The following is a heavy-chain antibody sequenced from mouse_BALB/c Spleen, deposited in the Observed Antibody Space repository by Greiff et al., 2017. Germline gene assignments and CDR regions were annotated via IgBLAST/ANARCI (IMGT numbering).Heavy chain of an antibody. Sequence: QVQLQQSGAELVRPGTSVKISCKASGYTFTNYWLGWVKQRPGHGLEWIGDIYPGGGYTNYNEKFKGKATLTADTSSSTAYMQLSSLTSEDSAVYFCARSYGRYAMDYWGQGTSVTVSS. V-gene: IGHV1-63*02. J-gene: IGHJ4*01. CDR2: IYPGGGYT. D-gene: IGHD1-1*02. CDR3: ARSYGRYAMDY. CDR1: GYTFTNYW.